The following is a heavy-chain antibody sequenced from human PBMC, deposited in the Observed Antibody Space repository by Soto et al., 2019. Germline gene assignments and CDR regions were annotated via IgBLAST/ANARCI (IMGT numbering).Heavy chain of an antibody. D-gene: IGHD3-16*01. CDR3: VKGGWLDF. Sequence: EVQLLESGGGLVQPGGSLRLSCAASGFTFNTFEMSWVRQAPGRGLEWVSFISDDSSRTYYADAVKGRFTISRDNSKYTVYLQMISLTAEDAAVYACVKGGWLDFWGQGTLVTVSS. CDR2: ISDDSSRT. V-gene: IGHV3-23*01. J-gene: IGHJ5*01. CDR1: GFTFNTFE.